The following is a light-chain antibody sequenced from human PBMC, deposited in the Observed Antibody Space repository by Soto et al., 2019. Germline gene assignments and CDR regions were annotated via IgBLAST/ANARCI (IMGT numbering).Light chain of an antibody. V-gene: IGKV3-20*01. J-gene: IGKJ3*01. CDR2: GAS. CDR3: QQYGSSPLLT. CDR1: QSVSSSY. Sequence: IGLTQSPGPLSLSPGVRATLSCRASQSVSSSYLAWYQQKPGQAPRLLIYGASSRPTGIPDRFSGSGSGTDFTLTIRSLEPEDVAVYYCQQYGSSPLLTFGPGTKVDIK.